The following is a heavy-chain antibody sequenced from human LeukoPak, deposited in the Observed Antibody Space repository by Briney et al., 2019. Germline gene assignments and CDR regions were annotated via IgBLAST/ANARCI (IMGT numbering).Heavy chain of an antibody. J-gene: IGHJ4*02. V-gene: IGHV1-2*02. CDR2: INPNSGGT. CDR3: ARDSKPLYDYVWGSYRPEPFDY. D-gene: IGHD3-16*02. CDR1: GYTFTRYY. Sequence: GASVKVSCKASGYTFTRYYMHWVRQAPGQGLEWMGWINPNSGGTNYAQKFQGRVTMTRDTSISTAYMELSRLRSDDTAVYYCARDSKPLYDYVWGSYRPEPFDYWGQGTLVTVSS.